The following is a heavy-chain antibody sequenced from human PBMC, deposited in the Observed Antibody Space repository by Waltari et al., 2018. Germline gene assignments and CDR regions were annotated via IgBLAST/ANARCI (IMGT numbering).Heavy chain of an antibody. CDR3: ARFSHKDY. V-gene: IGHV3-53*01. CDR1: GFTVSNTY. CDR2: IYSGGNA. J-gene: IGHJ4*02. Sequence: EVQLVESGGGLIQPGGSLRLSCAASGFTVSNTYVSWVRQAPGKGLGWVSVIYSGGNAYYADSVKGRFTISRDNSKNTVYLQMNSLRAEDTALYYCARFSHKDYWGQGILVTVSS.